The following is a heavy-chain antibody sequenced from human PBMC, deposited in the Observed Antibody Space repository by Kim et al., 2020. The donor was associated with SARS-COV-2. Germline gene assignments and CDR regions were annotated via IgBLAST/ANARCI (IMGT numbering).Heavy chain of an antibody. CDR3: ARAPPSYGGNSPFDY. Sequence: SETLSLTCTVSGGSISSSSYYWGWIRQPPGKGLEWIGSIYYSGCTYYNPSLKSRVTILVDTSKNQFSLKLSSVTAADTAVYYCARAPPSYGGNSPFDYWGQGTLVTVSS. CDR2: IYYSGCT. V-gene: IGHV4-39*07. CDR1: GGSISSSSYY. D-gene: IGHD4-17*01. J-gene: IGHJ4*02.